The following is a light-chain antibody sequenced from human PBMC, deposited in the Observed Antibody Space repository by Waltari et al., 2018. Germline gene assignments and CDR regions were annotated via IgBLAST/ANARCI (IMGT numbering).Light chain of an antibody. J-gene: IGKJ3*01. V-gene: IGKV1D-12*01. Sequence: DIQRTQSPSSVSASVGDRVPISCRASQDIHTWLAWYQQKPGKAPKLLISAASSLQSGVPSRFSGSGSGTDFTLTISSLQPEDFATYYCQEANMFPFTFGPGTKVDIK. CDR1: QDIHTW. CDR2: AAS. CDR3: QEANMFPFT.